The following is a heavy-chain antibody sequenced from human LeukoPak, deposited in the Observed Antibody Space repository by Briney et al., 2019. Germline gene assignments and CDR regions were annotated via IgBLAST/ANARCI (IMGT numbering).Heavy chain of an antibody. CDR3: AKGRKRTYYYGSDPPVYDY. V-gene: IGHV3-11*01. D-gene: IGHD3-10*01. Sequence: PGGSLRLSCAASGFTFSDYYMSWIRQAPGKGLEWVSYISSSDSTIYYADSVKGRFTISRDNSKNTLYLQMNSLRAEDTAVYYCAKGRKRTYYYGSDPPVYDYWGQGTLVTVSS. CDR2: ISSSDSTI. CDR1: GFTFSDYY. J-gene: IGHJ4*02.